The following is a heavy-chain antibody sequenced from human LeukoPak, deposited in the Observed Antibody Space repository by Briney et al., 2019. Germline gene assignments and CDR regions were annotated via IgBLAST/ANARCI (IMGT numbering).Heavy chain of an antibody. CDR3: ARGPGYRSGWYLPVFFH. D-gene: IGHD6-19*01. Sequence: SETLSLTCAVYGGSFSGYYWSWIRQPPGKGLEWIGEINHSGSTNYNPSLKSRVTISVDTSKNQFSLKLSSVTAADTAVYYCARGPGYRSGWYLPVFFHWGQGTLVTVSS. CDR2: INHSGST. J-gene: IGHJ4*02. V-gene: IGHV4-34*01. CDR1: GGSFSGYY.